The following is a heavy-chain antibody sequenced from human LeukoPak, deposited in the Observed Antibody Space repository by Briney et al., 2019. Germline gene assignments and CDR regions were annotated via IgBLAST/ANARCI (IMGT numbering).Heavy chain of an antibody. D-gene: IGHD3-3*01. V-gene: IGHV3-15*01. CDR3: TTGENYDFWSGYYPNDY. Sequence: GGSLRLSCAASGFTFSNAWMSWVRQAPGKGLEWVGRIKSKTESETRDDTAPLKGRFTISIDDSKNTLYLQMNRLKTEDTAVYDCTTGENYDFWSGYYPNDYWGQGTLVTVSS. CDR1: GFTFSNAW. CDR2: IKSKTESETR. J-gene: IGHJ4*02.